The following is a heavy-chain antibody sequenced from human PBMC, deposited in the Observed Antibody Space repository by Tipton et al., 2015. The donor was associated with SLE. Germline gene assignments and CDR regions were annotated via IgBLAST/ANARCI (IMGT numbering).Heavy chain of an antibody. D-gene: IGHD6-6*01. J-gene: IGHJ5*02. CDR3: ASLYSSSEDNWFDP. V-gene: IGHV4-31*03. CDR1: GGSISSGGYY. Sequence: LRLSCTVSGGSISSGGYYWSWIRQHPGKGLEWVGYIYYSGSTYYNPSLKSRVTISVETSKNQFSLKLSSVTAADTAVYYCASLYSSSEDNWFDPWGQGTLVTVSS. CDR2: IYYSGST.